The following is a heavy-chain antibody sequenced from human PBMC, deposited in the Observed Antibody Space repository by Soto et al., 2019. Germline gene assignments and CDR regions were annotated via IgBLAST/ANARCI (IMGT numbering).Heavy chain of an antibody. D-gene: IGHD6-13*01. CDR3: ARDSLTYSSPFDY. CDR2: FSDYNGNT. J-gene: IGHJ4*01. V-gene: IGHV1-18*01. Sequence: QVQLVQSGAELKKPGASVKISCKASGYTFSDYIITWVRQAPGQGLEWMGWFSDYNGNTNYAQKFLGRVSMTTDTSTSTAYLELKSLTSDDTAVYYCARDSLTYSSPFDYWGQGTLITVPS. CDR1: GYTFSDYI.